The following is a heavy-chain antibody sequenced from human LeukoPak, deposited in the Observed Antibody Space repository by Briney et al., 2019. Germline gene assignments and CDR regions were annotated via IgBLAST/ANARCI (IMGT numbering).Heavy chain of an antibody. CDR1: GFSFSSSY. CDR2: LWPDGGVK. D-gene: IGHD4-17*01. Sequence: GGSPRLSCAASGFSFSSSYMSWVRQAPGKGLEWVATLWPDGGVKRYVDSVRDRFTISRDNAKSSLYLQMSSLGAEDTGVYYCARLLGSVTTFDYWGQGALVTVS. V-gene: IGHV3-7*01. J-gene: IGHJ4*02. CDR3: ARLLGSVTTFDY.